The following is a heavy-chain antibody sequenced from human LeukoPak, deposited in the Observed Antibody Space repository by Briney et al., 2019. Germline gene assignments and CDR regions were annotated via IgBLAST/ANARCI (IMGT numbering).Heavy chain of an antibody. CDR3: ARAYAYRNDYYLDAFDI. CDR2: IYHSGST. J-gene: IGHJ3*02. Sequence: SETLSLTCTVSGYSISSGYYWGWIRQPPGKGLEWIGSIYHSGSTYYNPSLKSRVTISVDTSKNQFSLKLSSVTAADTAVYYCARAYAYRNDYYLDAFDIWGQGTMVTVSS. V-gene: IGHV4-38-2*02. CDR1: GYSISSGYY. D-gene: IGHD3-10*01.